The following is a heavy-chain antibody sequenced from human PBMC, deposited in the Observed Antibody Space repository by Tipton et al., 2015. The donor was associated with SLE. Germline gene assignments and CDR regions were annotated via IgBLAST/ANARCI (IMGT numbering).Heavy chain of an antibody. Sequence: TLSLTCAVYGGSISSSSSYYWAWIRQPPGKGVEWIGEIYHRGSTNYNPSLKSRVTISVDTSKNQFSLKLSSVTAADTAVYYCARGYNWNYWGQGTLVTVSS. J-gene: IGHJ4*02. CDR2: IYHRGST. CDR1: GGSISSSSSYY. CDR3: ARGYNWNY. D-gene: IGHD1-20*01. V-gene: IGHV4-39*07.